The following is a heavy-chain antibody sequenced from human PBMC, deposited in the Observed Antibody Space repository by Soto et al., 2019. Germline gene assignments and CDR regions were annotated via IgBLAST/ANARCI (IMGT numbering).Heavy chain of an antibody. V-gene: IGHV1-69*13. CDR1: GGTFSSDA. CDR2: IIPIFGTA. J-gene: IGHJ4*02. Sequence: SVKVSCKTSGGTFSSDAIIWVRQAPGQGLELMGGIIPIFGTANYAQKFQGRVTITADESTSTAYMELSSLRCEDTAVYYCARGREYYYDSSGYYQASFDYWGQGTMVTVSS. CDR3: ARGREYYYDSSGYYQASFDY. D-gene: IGHD3-22*01.